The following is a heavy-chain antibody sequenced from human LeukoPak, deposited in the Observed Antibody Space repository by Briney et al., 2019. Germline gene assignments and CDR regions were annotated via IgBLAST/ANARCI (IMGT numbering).Heavy chain of an antibody. CDR2: VYYSGST. Sequence: SETLSLTCTVSGGSISSYYWNWIRQPPGKGLEWIGHVYYSGSTNYSPSLQSRVTISVHTSKTQSSLKLTSVTAADTAVYYCAIMHGYTYGPDYWGQGTLVTVSS. D-gene: IGHD5-12*01. CDR1: GGSISSYY. V-gene: IGHV4-59*01. CDR3: AIMHGYTYGPDY. J-gene: IGHJ4*02.